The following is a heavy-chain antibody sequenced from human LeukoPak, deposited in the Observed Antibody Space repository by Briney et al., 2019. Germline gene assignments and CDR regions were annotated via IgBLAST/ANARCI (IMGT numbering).Heavy chain of an antibody. CDR3: ARDQRGTIFGVVTPSNWFDP. J-gene: IGHJ5*02. V-gene: IGHV3-30-3*01. Sequence: GRSLRLSCAASGFTFSSYAMHWVRQAPGKGLEWVAVISYDGSNKYYADSVKGRFTISRDNAKNSLYLQMNSLRAEDTAVYYCARDQRGTIFGVVTPSNWFDPWGQGTLVTVSS. D-gene: IGHD3-3*01. CDR2: ISYDGSNK. CDR1: GFTFSSYA.